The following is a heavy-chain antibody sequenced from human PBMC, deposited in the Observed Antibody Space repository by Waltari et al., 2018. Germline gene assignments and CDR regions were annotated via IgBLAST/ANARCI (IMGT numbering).Heavy chain of an antibody. J-gene: IGHJ4*02. CDR3: ARVRIAALELDF. Sequence: QVQLQESGPGQVKPSETLSLTCSVSNDSINQYYWTWIRQPPGKGLEWIGYIYYSGSTTYSQSLQNRVSISIDTSKNQFSLNLDSVTAADTAVYYCARVRIAALELDFWGQGTLVIVSS. CDR1: NDSINQYY. V-gene: IGHV4-59*01. D-gene: IGHD1-1*01. CDR2: IYYSGST.